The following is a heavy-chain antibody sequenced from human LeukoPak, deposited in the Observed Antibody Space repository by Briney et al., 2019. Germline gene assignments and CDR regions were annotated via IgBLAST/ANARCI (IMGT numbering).Heavy chain of an antibody. CDR2: ISYDGSNK. Sequence: GGSLRLSCAASGFTFSSYSIHWVRQAPGKGLEWVAVISYDGSNKYYADSVKGRFTISRDNAKNSLYLQMNSLRAEDTAVYYCARADGGDSYYYYYMDVWGKGTTVTISS. CDR3: ARADGGDSYYYYYMDV. D-gene: IGHD4-23*01. J-gene: IGHJ6*03. V-gene: IGHV3-30*03. CDR1: GFTFSSYS.